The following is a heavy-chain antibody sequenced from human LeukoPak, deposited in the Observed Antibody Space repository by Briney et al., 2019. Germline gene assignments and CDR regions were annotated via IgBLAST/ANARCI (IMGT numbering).Heavy chain of an antibody. CDR1: GVKFSDHY. J-gene: IGHJ6*02. CDR2: SRNKASSYTT. Sequence: GGSLRLSCAASGVKFSDHYIDWVRQAPGKGLEWVGRSRNKASSYTTEYAASVEGRFTISRDVSESSLYLQMNSLRTEDTAVYYCGRIEINANNRMDVWGQGTTVTVSS. CDR3: GRIEINANNRMDV. V-gene: IGHV3-72*01. D-gene: IGHD1/OR15-1a*01.